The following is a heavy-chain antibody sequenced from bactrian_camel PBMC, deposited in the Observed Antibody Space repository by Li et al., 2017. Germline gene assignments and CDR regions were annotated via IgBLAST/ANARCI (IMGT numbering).Heavy chain of an antibody. CDR2: ISIAAT. Sequence: HVQLVESGGGSVQAGGSLRLSCAASGSTYSSGCMGWFRQAPGKEREGVAAISIAATYYADSVKGRFTISKDNAKNTLYLQMNNLEPEDTAMYSCAYDPRCISPTGGAWYYDTWGQGTQVTVS. CDR3: AYDPRCISPTGGAWYYDT. D-gene: IGHD1*01. V-gene: IGHV3S55*01. CDR1: GSTYSSGC. J-gene: IGHJ4*01.